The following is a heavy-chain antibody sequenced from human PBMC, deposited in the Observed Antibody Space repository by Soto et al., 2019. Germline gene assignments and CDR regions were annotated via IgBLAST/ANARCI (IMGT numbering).Heavy chain of an antibody. J-gene: IGHJ6*03. Sequence: ASVKVSCKASGYTFTSYDINWVRQATGQGREWMGWMNPNSGNTGYAQTFQGRITMTRNTSISKAYMELSSLRSEDTAVYYCARGRIGKWLRTNYYYYYMDVWGKGTTVTVSS. CDR1: GYTFTSYD. CDR2: MNPNSGNT. V-gene: IGHV1-8*01. CDR3: ARGRIGKWLRTNYYYYYMDV. D-gene: IGHD5-12*01.